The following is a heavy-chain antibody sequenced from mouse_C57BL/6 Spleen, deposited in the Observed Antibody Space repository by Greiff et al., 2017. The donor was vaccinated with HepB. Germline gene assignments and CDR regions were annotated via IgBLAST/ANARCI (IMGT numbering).Heavy chain of an antibody. CDR1: GYTFTSYG. D-gene: IGHD1-1*01. CDR2: IYPRSGNT. J-gene: IGHJ3*01. V-gene: IGHV1-81*01. Sequence: QVQLQQSGAELARPGASVKLSCKASGYTFTSYGISWVKQRTGQGLEWIGEIYPRSGNTYYNEKFKGKATLTADKSSSTAYMELRSLTSEDSAVYFCARGDTTVVEGAWFAYWGQGTLVTVSA. CDR3: ARGDTTVVEGAWFAY.